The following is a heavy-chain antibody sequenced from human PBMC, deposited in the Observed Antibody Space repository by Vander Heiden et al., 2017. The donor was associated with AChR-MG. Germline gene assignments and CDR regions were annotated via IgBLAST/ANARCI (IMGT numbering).Heavy chain of an antibody. Sequence: SYAISWVRQAPGQGLEWMGGIIPILGTATYAQKFQGRVTITADESTGTAYMELSSLRSEDTAVYYCAIGRSGSDGDYWGQGTLVTVSS. CDR3: AIGRSGSDGDY. V-gene: IGHV1-69*01. J-gene: IGHJ4*02. CDR2: IIPILGTA. CDR1: SYA. D-gene: IGHD1-26*01.